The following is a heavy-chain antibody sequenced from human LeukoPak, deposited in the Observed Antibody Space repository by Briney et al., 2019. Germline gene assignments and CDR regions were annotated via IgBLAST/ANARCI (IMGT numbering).Heavy chain of an antibody. CDR2: ISGSGGST. CDR3: AKRDSSGYYYSIDY. Sequence: PGGSLRLSCAASGFTFSSYAMSWVRQAPGKGLEWVSAISGSGGSTYYADSVKGRFTISRDNSENTLYLQMNSLRAEDTAVYYCAKRDSSGYYYSIDYWGQGTLVTVSS. D-gene: IGHD3-22*01. V-gene: IGHV3-23*01. J-gene: IGHJ4*02. CDR1: GFTFSSYA.